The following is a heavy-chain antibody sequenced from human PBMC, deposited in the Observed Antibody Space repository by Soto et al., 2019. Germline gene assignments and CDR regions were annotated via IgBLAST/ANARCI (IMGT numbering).Heavy chain of an antibody. Sequence: PSETLSLTCAVYGGSFSGYYWSWIRQPPGKGLEWIGDINHSGSTNYNPSLKSRVTISVDTSKNQFSLKLSSVTAADTAVYYCASQLGHYYYYYGMDVWGQGTTVTVSS. D-gene: IGHD1-1*01. CDR1: GGSFSGYY. V-gene: IGHV4-34*01. CDR2: INHSGST. CDR3: ASQLGHYYYYYGMDV. J-gene: IGHJ6*02.